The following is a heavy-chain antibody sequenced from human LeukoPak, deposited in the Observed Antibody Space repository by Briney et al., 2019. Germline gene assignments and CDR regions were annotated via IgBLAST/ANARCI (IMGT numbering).Heavy chain of an antibody. CDR3: ARASNLAVGYYY. CDR2: IYYSGST. V-gene: IGHV4-61*05. J-gene: IGHJ4*02. D-gene: IGHD3-22*01. Sequence: SETLSLTCTVSGGSISSSSYYWGWIRQPPGKRLEWIGYIYYSGSTNYNPSLKSRVTISVDTSKNQFSLKLSSVTAADTAVYYCARASNLAVGYYYWGQGTLVTVSS. CDR1: GGSISSSSYY.